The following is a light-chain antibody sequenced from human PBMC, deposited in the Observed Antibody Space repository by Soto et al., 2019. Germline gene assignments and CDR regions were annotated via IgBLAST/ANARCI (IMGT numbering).Light chain of an antibody. V-gene: IGKV3-15*01. Sequence: EIVLTQSPGTLSLSPGERATLSCRASQSVTSGYLAWYQQQPNQAPRLLIYGASTRATGIPARFSGSGSGTELTLTIRSLQSEDFAVYYCQQYNSWRLRPTFGGGTKG. CDR1: QSVTSG. CDR3: QQYNSWRLRPT. CDR2: GAS. J-gene: IGKJ4*01.